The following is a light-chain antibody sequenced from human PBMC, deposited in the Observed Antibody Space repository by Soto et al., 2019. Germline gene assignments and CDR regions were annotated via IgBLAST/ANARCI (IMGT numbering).Light chain of an antibody. CDR3: QQYKSFSLT. V-gene: IGKV3-11*01. CDR1: QSVRSF. CDR2: DAS. J-gene: IGKJ4*01. Sequence: DIVLTQSPATLSLSPGERATLSCRASQSVRSFLAWYQQKPGQAPRLLIYDASNRATGIPARFSGSGSGTDFTLTISSLEPEDFATYYCQQYKSFSLTFGGGTRVEVK.